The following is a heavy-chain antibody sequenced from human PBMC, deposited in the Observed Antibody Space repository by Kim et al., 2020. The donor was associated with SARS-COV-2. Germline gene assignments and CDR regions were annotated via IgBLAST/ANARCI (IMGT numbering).Heavy chain of an antibody. Sequence: GGSLRLSCAASGFTVSSNYMSWVRQAPGKGLEWVSVIYSGGSTYYADSVKGRFTISRDNSKNTLYLQMNSLRAEDTAVYYCASRGQVVRGVIISDYWGQGTLVTVSS. D-gene: IGHD3-10*01. V-gene: IGHV3-66*01. CDR2: IYSGGST. CDR1: GFTVSSNY. CDR3: ASRGQVVRGVIISDY. J-gene: IGHJ4*02.